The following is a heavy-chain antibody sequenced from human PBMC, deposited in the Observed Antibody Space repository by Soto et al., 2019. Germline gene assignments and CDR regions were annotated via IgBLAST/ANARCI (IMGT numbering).Heavy chain of an antibody. J-gene: IGHJ4*02. CDR3: ARPDYGSGSYPDY. V-gene: IGHV3-30-3*01. Sequence: QVQLVESGGGVVQPGRSLRLSCAASGFTFISYAMQWVRQAPGKGLEWVAVISYDGSNKYYADSVKGRFTISRDNSKNTLYLQMNSLRAEDTAVYYCARPDYGSGSYPDYWGQGTLVTVSS. CDR1: GFTFISYA. D-gene: IGHD3-10*01. CDR2: ISYDGSNK.